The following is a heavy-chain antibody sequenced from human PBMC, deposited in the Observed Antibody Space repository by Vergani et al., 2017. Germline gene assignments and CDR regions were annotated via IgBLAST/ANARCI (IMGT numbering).Heavy chain of an antibody. J-gene: IGHJ6*03. CDR2: IIPIFGTA. Sequence: QVQLVQSGAEVKKPGSSVKVSCKASGGTFSSYAISWVRQAPGQGLEWMGGIIPIFGTANYAQKFQGRVTITADESTSTAYMELSSLRSEDTAVYYCARGDINMVRGVIGYYYYYMDVWGKGTTVTVSS. D-gene: IGHD3-10*01. CDR3: ARGDINMVRGVIGYYYYYMDV. V-gene: IGHV1-69*01. CDR1: GGTFSSYA.